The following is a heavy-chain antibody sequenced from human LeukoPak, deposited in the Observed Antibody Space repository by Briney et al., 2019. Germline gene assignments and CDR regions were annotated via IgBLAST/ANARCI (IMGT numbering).Heavy chain of an antibody. Sequence: GESLKISCKGSGYSFTSYWIGWVRQMPGKGLEWMGIIYPDDSDTRYSPSFQGQVTISADKSISTAYLQWSSLKASDTAMYYCARPYCSGGSCRLDAFDIWGQGTMVTVSS. V-gene: IGHV5-51*01. J-gene: IGHJ3*02. D-gene: IGHD2-15*01. CDR3: ARPYCSGGSCRLDAFDI. CDR2: IYPDDSDT. CDR1: GYSFTSYW.